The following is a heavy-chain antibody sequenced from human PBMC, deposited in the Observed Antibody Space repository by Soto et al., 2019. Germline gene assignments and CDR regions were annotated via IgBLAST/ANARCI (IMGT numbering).Heavy chain of an antibody. V-gene: IGHV3-23*01. Sequence: GGSLRLSCAASGFTFSSYAMSWVRQAPGKGLEWVSAISGSGGSTYYADSVKGRFTISRDNSKNTLYLQMNSLRAEDTAVYYCAKGKRDGSGSYLEDYYYYMDVWGKGTTVTVSS. D-gene: IGHD3-10*01. CDR2: ISGSGGST. CDR1: GFTFSSYA. J-gene: IGHJ6*03. CDR3: AKGKRDGSGSYLEDYYYYMDV.